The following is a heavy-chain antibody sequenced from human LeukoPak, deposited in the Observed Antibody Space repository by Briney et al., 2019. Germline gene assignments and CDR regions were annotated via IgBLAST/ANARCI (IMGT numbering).Heavy chain of an antibody. CDR1: GFTVSSNY. Sequence: GGSLRLSCAASGFTVSSNYMSWVRQAPGKGLEWVSSISSSSSYIYYADSVKGRFTISRDNAKNSLYLQMNSLRAEDTAVYYCARGSSGWSSPFDYWGQGTLVTVSS. V-gene: IGHV3-21*01. CDR2: ISSSSSYI. D-gene: IGHD6-19*01. CDR3: ARGSSGWSSPFDY. J-gene: IGHJ4*02.